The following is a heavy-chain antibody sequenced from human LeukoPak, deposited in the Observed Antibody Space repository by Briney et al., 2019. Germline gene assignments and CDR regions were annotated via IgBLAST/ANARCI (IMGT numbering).Heavy chain of an antibody. CDR1: GNSISSYY. CDR2: IYHSGST. CDR3: ARGRGYSYVDY. V-gene: IGHV4-59*12. D-gene: IGHD5-18*01. J-gene: IGHJ4*02. Sequence: PSETLSLTCTVSGNSISSYYWSWIRQPPGKGLEWIGYIYHSGSTYYNPSLKSRVTISVDRSKNQFSLKLSSVTAADTAVYYCARGRGYSYVDYWGQGTLVTVSS.